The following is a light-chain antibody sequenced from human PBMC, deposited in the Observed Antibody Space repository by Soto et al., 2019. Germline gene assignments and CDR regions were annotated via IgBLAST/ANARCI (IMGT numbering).Light chain of an antibody. CDR1: QTISTW. V-gene: IGKV1-12*01. J-gene: IGKJ5*01. Sequence: DIQVTQSPPTLSASVGDRVTITCRASQTISTWMAWYQQKPGKAPKILIYAASSLQSGVPSRFSGSGSGTDFNLTISRLQTEDFATYYCQQANSFTLTFGQGTRVEIK. CDR3: QQANSFTLT. CDR2: AAS.